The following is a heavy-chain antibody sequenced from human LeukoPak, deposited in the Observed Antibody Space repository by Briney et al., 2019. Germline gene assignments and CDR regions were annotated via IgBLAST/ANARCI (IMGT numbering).Heavy chain of an antibody. D-gene: IGHD6-19*01. CDR3: ARGRAVTGSTVIDY. CDR1: GFTFSSYA. V-gene: IGHV3-30-3*01. CDR2: ISSDGGNK. J-gene: IGHJ4*02. Sequence: GRSLRLSCAASGFTFSSYAMHWVRRAPGKALEWVATISSDGGNKYYSDSVKGRFTISRDNSKNTLYLQMNSLRPEDTAVFHCARGRAVTGSTVIDYWGQGTLVTVSS.